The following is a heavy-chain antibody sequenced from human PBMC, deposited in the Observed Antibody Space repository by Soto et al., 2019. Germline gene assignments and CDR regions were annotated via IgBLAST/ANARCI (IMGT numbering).Heavy chain of an antibody. D-gene: IGHD3-22*01. J-gene: IGHJ4*02. CDR1: GYTFTGYY. Sequence: ASVKVSCKASGYTFTGYYMHWVRQAPGQGLEWMGWINPNSGGTNYAQKFQGWVTMTRDTSISTAYMELSRLRSDDTAVYYCARGSPPPIYHDSSGYYDYFDYWGQGTLVTVSS. CDR3: ARGSPPPIYHDSSGYYDYFDY. V-gene: IGHV1-2*04. CDR2: INPNSGGT.